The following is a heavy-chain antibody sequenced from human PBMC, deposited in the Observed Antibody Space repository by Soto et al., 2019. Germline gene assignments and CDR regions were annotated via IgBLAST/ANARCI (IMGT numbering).Heavy chain of an antibody. V-gene: IGHV4-4*07. D-gene: IGHD2-15*01. CDR2: VVSGGTS. CDR1: GCSMRHDY. J-gene: IGHJ4*01. Sequence: SETLALTCPVSGCSMRHDYWSWVRQSADKGLEWIGRVVSGGTSDYNPSLKGRVSMSVDTFNNQFSLQVTSVTAADTAMYYCARGPCGGGSCYSDLFPEKAFDSWG. CDR3: ARGPCGGGSCYSDLFPEKAFDS.